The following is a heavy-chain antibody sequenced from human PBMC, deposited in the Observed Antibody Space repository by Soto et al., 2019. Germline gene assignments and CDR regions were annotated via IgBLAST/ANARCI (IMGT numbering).Heavy chain of an antibody. V-gene: IGHV3-15*07. D-gene: IGHD2-21*01. J-gene: IGHJ4*02. Sequence: PGGSLRLSCAASGITFIYAWMDWVRQAPGKRLEWVGRIKSQASGGTIDYAAPVKGRFTISRDDSKNTVYLQMDSLKTEDTAVYYCTHLLSLAHPYSYLWGQGTQVTVPQ. CDR2: IKSQASGGTI. CDR3: THLLSLAHPYSYL. CDR1: GITFIYAW.